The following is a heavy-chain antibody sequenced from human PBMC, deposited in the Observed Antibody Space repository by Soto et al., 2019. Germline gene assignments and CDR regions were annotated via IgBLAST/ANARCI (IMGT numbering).Heavy chain of an antibody. CDR1: GFTFSSYG. CDR2: IWYDGSNK. D-gene: IGHD6-13*01. J-gene: IGHJ6*03. V-gene: IGHV3-33*01. Sequence: GGSLRLSCAASGFTFSSYGMHWVRQAPGKGLEWVAVIWYDGSNKYYADSVKGRFTISRDNSKNTLYLQMNSLRAEDTAVYYCARDQQLVPWGDPEYYYYYMDVWGKGTTVTVSS. CDR3: ARDQQLVPWGDPEYYYYYMDV.